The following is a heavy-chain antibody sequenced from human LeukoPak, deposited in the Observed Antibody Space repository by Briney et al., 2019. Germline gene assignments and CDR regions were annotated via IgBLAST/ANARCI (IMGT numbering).Heavy chain of an antibody. D-gene: IGHD3-22*01. CDR2: INHSGST. Sequence: PSETLSLTCAVYGGSFSGYYWSWIRQPPGKGLEWIGEINHSGSTNYNPSLKSRVTISVDTSKNQFSLKLSSATAADTAVYYCARSTMIVVVRSHFDYWGQGTLVTVSS. CDR1: GGSFSGYY. J-gene: IGHJ4*02. CDR3: ARSTMIVVVRSHFDY. V-gene: IGHV4-34*01.